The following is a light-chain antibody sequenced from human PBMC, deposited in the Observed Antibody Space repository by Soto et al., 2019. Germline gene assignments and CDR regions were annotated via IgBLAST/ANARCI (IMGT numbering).Light chain of an antibody. J-gene: IGKJ1*01. CDR2: GAS. CDR1: HSVSGSN. CDR3: QQYGSSGT. Sequence: EIVMTQSPATLSVSPGERATLSCRASHSVSGSNLAWYKQKPGQAPRLLIYGASNRATGIPDRFSGSGSGTDFTLTISRLEPEDFAVYYCQQYGSSGTFGQGTKVDIK. V-gene: IGKV3-20*01.